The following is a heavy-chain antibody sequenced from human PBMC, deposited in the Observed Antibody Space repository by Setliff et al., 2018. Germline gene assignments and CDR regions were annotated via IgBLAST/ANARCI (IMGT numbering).Heavy chain of an antibody. CDR1: GGSISSGPYY. Sequence: PSETLSLTCTVSGGSISSGPYYWNWFRQPAGKGLEWIGRLYSSGSTNYNPSLKSRVTIPVDTSKNQFSLKLSSVTAADTVVYYCASTDWGWGYYFDYWGQGTLVTVSS. CDR3: ASTDWGWGYYFDY. D-gene: IGHD7-27*01. CDR2: LYSSGST. V-gene: IGHV4-61*02. J-gene: IGHJ4*02.